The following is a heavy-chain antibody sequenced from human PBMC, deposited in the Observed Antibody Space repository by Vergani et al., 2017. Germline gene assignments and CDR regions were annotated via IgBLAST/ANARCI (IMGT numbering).Heavy chain of an antibody. CDR1: GYTFTDYY. Sequence: QVQLVQSGAEVKKPGASMKVSCKASGYTFTDYYMHWVRQAPGQGLEWMGWINPNSGGTNYAQKFQGRVTMTRDTSISTAYMELSRLRSDDTAVYYCARDRITGEYLLEGQFDYWGQGTLVTVSS. D-gene: IGHD7-27*01. CDR2: INPNSGGT. CDR3: ARDRITGEYLLEGQFDY. V-gene: IGHV1-2*02. J-gene: IGHJ4*02.